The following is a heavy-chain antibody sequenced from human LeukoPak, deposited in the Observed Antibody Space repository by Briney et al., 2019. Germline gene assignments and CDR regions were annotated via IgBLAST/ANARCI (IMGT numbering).Heavy chain of an antibody. CDR3: ARGIAFIVVVPAATLSYYFDY. CDR2: INQSGST. Sequence: IPSETPSLTCAVYGGSFSGYYWSWIRQPPGKGLEWIGEINQSGSTNYNPSLKSRVTISVDTSKNQFSLKLSSVTAADTAVYYCARGIAFIVVVPAATLSYYFDYWGQGTLVTVSS. D-gene: IGHD2-2*01. CDR1: GGSFSGYY. V-gene: IGHV4-34*01. J-gene: IGHJ4*02.